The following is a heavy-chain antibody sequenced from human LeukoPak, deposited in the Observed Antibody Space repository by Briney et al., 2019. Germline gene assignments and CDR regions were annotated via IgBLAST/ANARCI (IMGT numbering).Heavy chain of an antibody. D-gene: IGHD6-13*01. CDR3: AKDKAAAGFWFDP. CDR2: IKQDGSEK. V-gene: IGHV3-7*03. CDR1: GFTFSSYW. Sequence: GGSLRLSCAASGFTFSSYWMGWVRQAPGKGLEWVANIKQDGSEKYYVDSVKGRFTISRDNAKNSLYLQMNSLRAEDTALYYCAKDKAAAGFWFDPWGQGTLVTVSS. J-gene: IGHJ5*02.